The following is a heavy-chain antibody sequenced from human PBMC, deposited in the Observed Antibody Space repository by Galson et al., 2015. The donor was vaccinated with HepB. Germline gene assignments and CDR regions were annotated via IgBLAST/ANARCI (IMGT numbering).Heavy chain of an antibody. V-gene: IGHV1-69*02. CDR2: IIPILGIA. D-gene: IGHD6-19*01. J-gene: IGHJ4*02. CDR3: ARAYLDSSGWTESDYYFDY. CDR1: GGTFSSYT. Sequence: SVKVSCKASGGTFSSYTISWVRQAPGQGLEWMGRIIPILGIANYAQKFQGRVTITADKSTSTAYMELSSLRSEDTAVYYCARAYLDSSGWTESDYYFDYWGQGTLVTVSS.